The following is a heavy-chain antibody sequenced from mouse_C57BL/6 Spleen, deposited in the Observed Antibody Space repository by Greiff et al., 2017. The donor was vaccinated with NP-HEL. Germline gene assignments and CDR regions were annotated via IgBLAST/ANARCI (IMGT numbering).Heavy chain of an antibody. D-gene: IGHD4-1*01. CDR3: ARVTGPGYFDY. J-gene: IGHJ2*01. CDR2: IYPGDGDT. CDR1: GYAFSSSW. V-gene: IGHV1-82*01. Sequence: QVQLKESGPELVKPGASVKISCKASGYAFSSSWMNWVKQRPGKGLEWIGRIYPGDGDTNYNGKFKGKATLTADKSSSTAYMQLSSLTSEDSAVYFCARVTGPGYFDYWGQGTTLTVSS.